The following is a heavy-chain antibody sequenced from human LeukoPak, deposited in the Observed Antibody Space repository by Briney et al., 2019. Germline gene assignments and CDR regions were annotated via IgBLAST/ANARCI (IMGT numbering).Heavy chain of an antibody. D-gene: IGHD6-19*01. CDR2: ISWNSGSI. V-gene: IGHV3-9*01. CDR3: ARVTAVAGDWFDP. CDR1: GFTFSTFA. J-gene: IGHJ5*02. Sequence: PGGSLRLSCAAPGFTFSTFAMIWVSQPPGKGLEWVSGISWNSGSIGYADSVKGRFTISRDNAKNSLYPQMNSLRAEDTALYYCARVTAVAGDWFDPWGQGTLVTVSS.